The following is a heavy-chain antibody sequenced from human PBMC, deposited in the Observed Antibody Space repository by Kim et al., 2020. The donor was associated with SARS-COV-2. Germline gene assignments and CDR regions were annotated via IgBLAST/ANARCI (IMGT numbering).Heavy chain of an antibody. J-gene: IGHJ4*02. CDR3: ATCQVWLHY. Sequence: GGSLRLSCAASGFIFSDYAMHWFRQAPGKGLEWVAVVSKDGSDKYYADAVKGRFTISRDNSKDTLSLQMNSLRPEDTSIYYCATCQVWLHYWGQGSLVTVSS. V-gene: IGHV3-30-3*01. CDR1: GFIFSDYA. D-gene: IGHD5-12*01. CDR2: VSKDGSDK.